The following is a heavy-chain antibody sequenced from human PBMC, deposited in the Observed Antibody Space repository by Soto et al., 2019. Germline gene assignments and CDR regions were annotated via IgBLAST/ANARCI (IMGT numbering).Heavy chain of an antibody. Sequence: GXSVKVSCTASGYTFTSYGISWVRQATGQGLEWMGWISAYNGNTNYAQKLQGRVTMTTDTPTGTAYMELRSLRSDDTAVYYCARVLRITIFGGSYYYYGMDVSGQGTTVTVSS. CDR3: ARVLRITIFGGSYYYYGMDV. CDR1: GYTFTSYG. V-gene: IGHV1-18*04. CDR2: ISAYNGNT. J-gene: IGHJ6*02. D-gene: IGHD3-3*01.